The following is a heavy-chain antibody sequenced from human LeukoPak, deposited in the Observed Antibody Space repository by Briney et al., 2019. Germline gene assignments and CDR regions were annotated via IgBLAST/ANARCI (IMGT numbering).Heavy chain of an antibody. V-gene: IGHV5-51*01. J-gene: IGHJ4*02. CDR1: RYSFTDYW. CDR2: IYPGDSDT. CDR3: ARQGTTIHFDY. D-gene: IGHD2/OR15-2a*01. Sequence: GESLKISCKASRYSFTDYWIGWVRQMPGKGLEWMGIIYPGDSDTRYSPSFQGQVTISADKSISTAYLQWSSLKASDTALYYCARQGTTIHFDYWGQGTLVTVSS.